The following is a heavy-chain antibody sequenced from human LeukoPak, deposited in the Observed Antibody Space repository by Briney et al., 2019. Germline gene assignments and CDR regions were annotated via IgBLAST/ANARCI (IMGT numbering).Heavy chain of an antibody. CDR3: ARDYWGIVVVPAATRFDY. D-gene: IGHD2-2*01. Sequence: GGSLRLSCAASGFTFSSYWMSWVRRAPGKGLEWVANIKQDGSEKYYVDSVKGRFTISRDNAKNSLYLQMNSLRAEDTAVYYCARDYWGIVVVPAATRFDYWDQGTLVAVSS. V-gene: IGHV3-7*01. CDR1: GFTFSSYW. J-gene: IGHJ4*02. CDR2: IKQDGSEK.